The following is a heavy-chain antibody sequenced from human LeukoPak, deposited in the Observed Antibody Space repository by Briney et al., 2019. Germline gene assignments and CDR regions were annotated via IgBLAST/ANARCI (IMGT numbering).Heavy chain of an antibody. CDR3: ARLTLTGVAGRSWFDA. V-gene: IGHV4-39*01. CDR1: GDSITDSGWS. Sequence: SETLSLTCQVSGDSITDSGWSWGWVRQFPGKGLEWIGTIPFDENVADNEVPTYNPSLKRRGFISAEKSKNQLSLKVNSVTAADTASYYCARLTLTGVAGRSWFDAWGQGILVIVSS. J-gene: IGHJ5*02. CDR2: IPFDENVADNEVP. D-gene: IGHD3-3*01.